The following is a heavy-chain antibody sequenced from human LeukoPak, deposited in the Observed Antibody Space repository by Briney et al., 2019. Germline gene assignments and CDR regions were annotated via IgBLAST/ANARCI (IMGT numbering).Heavy chain of an antibody. CDR1: GGSISSYY. Sequence: PSETLSLTCTVSGGSISSYYWSWIRQPPGKGLEWIGYIYYSGSTNYNPSLKSRVTISVDTSKNQFSLKLSSVTAADTAVYYCARDRNARGGYYYGMDVWGQGTTVTVSS. D-gene: IGHD2-2*01. CDR2: IYYSGST. CDR3: ARDRNARGGYYYGMDV. V-gene: IGHV4-59*01. J-gene: IGHJ6*02.